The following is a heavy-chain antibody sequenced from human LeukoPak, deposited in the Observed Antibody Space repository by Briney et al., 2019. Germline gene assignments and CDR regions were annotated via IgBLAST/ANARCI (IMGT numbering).Heavy chain of an antibody. D-gene: IGHD4-23*01. CDR3: LPGKGY. J-gene: IGHJ4*02. Sequence: EGSLRLSCAAYGLTFNTYWMNWVRQAPGKGLEWVANTSPDGNEKYYADFVKGRFSIFRDNANSILYLQMNSLRGEDTAVYYCLPGKGYWGQGTLVTVSS. CDR1: GLTFNTYW. V-gene: IGHV3-7*01. CDR2: TSPDGNEK.